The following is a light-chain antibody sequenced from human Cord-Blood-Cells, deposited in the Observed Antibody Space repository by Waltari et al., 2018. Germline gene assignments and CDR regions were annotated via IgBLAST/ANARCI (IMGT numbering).Light chain of an antibody. J-gene: IGKJ4*01. CDR2: DAS. CDR1: QSVSSY. Sequence: EIVLTQSPAPLSLSPGERATLSCRASQSVSSYLAWYQQKPGQAPRLLIYDASNRATGIPARFSGSGSVTDFTLTISSLEPEDFAVYYCQQRSNWPPTFGGGTKVEIK. V-gene: IGKV3-11*01. CDR3: QQRSNWPPT.